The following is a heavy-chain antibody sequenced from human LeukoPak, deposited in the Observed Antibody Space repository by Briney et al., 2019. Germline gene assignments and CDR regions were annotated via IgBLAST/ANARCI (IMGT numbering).Heavy chain of an antibody. CDR1: GYTFTDYY. Sequence: PVASVKVSCKPSGYTFTDYYIHWVRQAPGQGLEWMGWINPNTGGTNYVQKFQGRVTMTRDTSISTAYMELSRLTYDDTAVYYCARWAALCNDHWGQGTLVTVSS. J-gene: IGHJ4*02. CDR3: ARWAALCNDH. V-gene: IGHV1-2*02. D-gene: IGHD6-13*01. CDR2: INPNTGGT.